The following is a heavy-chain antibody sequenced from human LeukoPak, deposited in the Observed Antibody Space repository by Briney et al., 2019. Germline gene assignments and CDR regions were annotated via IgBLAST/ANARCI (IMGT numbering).Heavy chain of an antibody. CDR3: TTDQLGTDVFDY. Sequence: GGSLRLSCAASGFTFSTYYMNWVRQAPGKGLEWVSCIGTSGSTTYYADSVKGRFTISRDNAKNSLYLQMNSLRAEDTAVYYCTTDQLGTDVFDYWGQGTLVTVSS. D-gene: IGHD1-1*01. CDR1: GFTFSTYY. CDR2: IGTSGSTT. J-gene: IGHJ4*02. V-gene: IGHV3-48*01.